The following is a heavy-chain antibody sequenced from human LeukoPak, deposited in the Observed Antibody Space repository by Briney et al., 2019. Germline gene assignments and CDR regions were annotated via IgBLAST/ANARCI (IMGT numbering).Heavy chain of an antibody. D-gene: IGHD6-25*01. CDR3: AREGGFYRPLDY. Sequence: SETLSLTCAVSGYSISSNNWWTWFRQPPGKGLEWIGEVHLDGRTNYNPSLKSRLVMSADLPENHISLKLTSVTAADTAVYYCAREGGFYRPLDYSGQGTLVTASS. CDR1: GYSISSNNW. J-gene: IGHJ4*02. CDR2: VHLDGRT. V-gene: IGHV4-4*02.